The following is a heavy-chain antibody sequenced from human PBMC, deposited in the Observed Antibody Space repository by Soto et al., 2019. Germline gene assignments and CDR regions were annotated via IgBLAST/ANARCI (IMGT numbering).Heavy chain of an antibody. J-gene: IGHJ4*02. CDR1: GGSISSGDYY. Sequence: SETLSLTCTVSGGSISSGDYYWSWIRQPPGKGLEWIGYIYYSGSTYYNPSLKSRVTISVDTSKNQFSLKLSSVTAADTAVYYCARRWLQLGYFDYWGQGTLVTVSS. CDR3: ARRWLQLGYFDY. V-gene: IGHV4-30-4*01. CDR2: IYYSGST. D-gene: IGHD5-12*01.